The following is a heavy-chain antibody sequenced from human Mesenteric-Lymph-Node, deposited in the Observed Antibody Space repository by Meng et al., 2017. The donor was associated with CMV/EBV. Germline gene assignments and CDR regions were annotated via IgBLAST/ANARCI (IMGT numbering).Heavy chain of an antibody. CDR3: TRALGWELLYFDY. D-gene: IGHD1-26*01. Sequence: GESLKISCAASGFTFSSYSMNWVRQAPGKGLEWVGFIRSKAYGGTTEYAASVKGRFTISRDDSKSIAYLQMNSLKTEDTAVYYCTRALGWELLYFDYWGQGTLVTVSS. CDR1: GFTFSSYS. V-gene: IGHV3-49*04. CDR2: IRSKAYGGTT. J-gene: IGHJ4*02.